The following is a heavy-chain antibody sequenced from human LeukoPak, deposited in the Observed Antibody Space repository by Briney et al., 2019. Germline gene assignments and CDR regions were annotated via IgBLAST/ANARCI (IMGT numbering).Heavy chain of an antibody. CDR3: AKVPHGSGSYSTLDY. V-gene: IGHV3-23*01. D-gene: IGHD3-10*01. CDR1: GFTFSTHA. J-gene: IGHJ4*02. CDR2: ISGSGGDT. Sequence: GGSLRLSCAASGFTFSTHAMTWVRQAPGKGLEWVSAISGSGGDTFYADSVKGRFTISGDNSKNTMYLQMNSLRAEDTAVYYCAKVPHGSGSYSTLDYWGQGTLVTVSS.